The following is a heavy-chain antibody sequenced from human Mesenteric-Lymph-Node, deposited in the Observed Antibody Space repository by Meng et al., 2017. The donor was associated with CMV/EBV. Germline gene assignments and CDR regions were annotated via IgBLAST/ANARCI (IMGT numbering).Heavy chain of an antibody. CDR2: MNPNSGNT. J-gene: IGHJ5*02. CDR3: AREESPVQNCSSTSCYGGGWFDP. V-gene: IGHV1-8*01. CDR1: YD. Sequence: YDINWVRQATGQGLEWMGWMNPNSGNTGYAQKFQGRVTMTRNTSISTAYMELSSLRSEDTAVYYCAREESPVQNCSSTSCYGGGWFDPWGQGTLAPSPQ. D-gene: IGHD2-2*01.